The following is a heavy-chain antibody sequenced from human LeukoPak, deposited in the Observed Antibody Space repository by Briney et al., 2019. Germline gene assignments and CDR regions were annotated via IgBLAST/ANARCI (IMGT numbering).Heavy chain of an antibody. CDR3: TRDGPRSSGYPDN. V-gene: IGHV4-31*03. Sequence: SQTLSLTCTVSGDSINSGGYFWSWIRQHPGKGLEWIGYIYYSGSTYYNPSLKSRVTISVDTSKNQFSLKLSSVTAADAAVYYCTRDGPRSSGYPDNWGQGTLVTVSS. CDR1: GDSINSGGYF. J-gene: IGHJ4*02. D-gene: IGHD3-22*01. CDR2: IYYSGST.